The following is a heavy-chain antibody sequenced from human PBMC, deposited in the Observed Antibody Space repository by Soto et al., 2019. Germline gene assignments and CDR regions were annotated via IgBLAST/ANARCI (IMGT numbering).Heavy chain of an antibody. Sequence: GGSLRLSCEASGITFNYYAMSWVRQAPGKGLEWVSLIGGSGGDTYYADSVKGRFTTSRDNSKNTLYLQMSSLRPEDTAVYYCAKGDAVVFTQNHMFDYWGQGTLVTVSS. CDR1: GITFNYYA. CDR2: IGGSGGDT. CDR3: AKGDAVVFTQNHMFDY. D-gene: IGHD3-22*01. J-gene: IGHJ4*02. V-gene: IGHV3-23*01.